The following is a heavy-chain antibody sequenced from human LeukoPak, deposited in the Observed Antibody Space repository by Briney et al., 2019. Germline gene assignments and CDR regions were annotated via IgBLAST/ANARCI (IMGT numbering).Heavy chain of an antibody. D-gene: IGHD3-10*01. Sequence: ASVKVSCKASGYTFTSYGISWVRRAPGQGLEWMGWISAYNGNTNYAQKLQGRVTMTTDTSTSTAYMELRSLRSDDTAVYYCARDGNYYGSGNHYMDVWGKGTTVTISS. V-gene: IGHV1-18*01. CDR3: ARDGNYYGSGNHYMDV. CDR2: ISAYNGNT. J-gene: IGHJ6*03. CDR1: GYTFTSYG.